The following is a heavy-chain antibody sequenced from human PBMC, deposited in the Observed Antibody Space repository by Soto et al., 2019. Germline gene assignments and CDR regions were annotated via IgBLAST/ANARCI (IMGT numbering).Heavy chain of an antibody. CDR1: GGSISSGGYY. J-gene: IGHJ4*02. Sequence: QVQLQESGPGLVKPSQTLSLTCTVSGGSISSGGYYWSWIRQHPGKGLEWIGHIYYSGSTHYNPSLKSRFTILVDTSNNQFSLQLRSVTAADTAVYYCARVSGYSGNGPFDYWGQGTLVTASS. CDR2: IYYSGST. CDR3: ARVSGYSGNGPFDY. D-gene: IGHD5-12*01. V-gene: IGHV4-31*03.